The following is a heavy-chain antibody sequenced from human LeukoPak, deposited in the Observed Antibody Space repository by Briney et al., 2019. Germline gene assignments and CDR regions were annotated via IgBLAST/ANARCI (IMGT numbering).Heavy chain of an antibody. CDR3: ARARKYSYGPPPFDC. CDR2: IYAGDADS. CDR1: GYSFDSFW. D-gene: IGHD2-15*01. Sequence: PGESLKISCKGSGYSFDSFWIGWVRQMPGKGLEWMGTIYAGDADSRYSPSLQGQATISADKSNSTAYLQWSSLKASDTATYYCARARKYSYGPPPFDCWGQGTLVTVSS. V-gene: IGHV5-51*01. J-gene: IGHJ4*02.